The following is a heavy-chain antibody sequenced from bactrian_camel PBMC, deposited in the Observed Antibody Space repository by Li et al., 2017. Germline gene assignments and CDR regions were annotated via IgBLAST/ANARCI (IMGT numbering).Heavy chain of an antibody. Sequence: VQLVESGGGSVQAGGSLVLSCAASGFTFSTYAMSWVRQAPGKGLEWVSTIVNHADTTNYVDSVKGRFTISRDNAKNTVYLQMNSLKPEDSAVYYCVTSIGGSRFSAWGQGTQVTVS. V-gene: IGHV3S40*01. CDR3: VTSIGGSRFSA. J-gene: IGHJ4*01. D-gene: IGHD2*01. CDR1: GFTFSTYA. CDR2: IVNHADTT.